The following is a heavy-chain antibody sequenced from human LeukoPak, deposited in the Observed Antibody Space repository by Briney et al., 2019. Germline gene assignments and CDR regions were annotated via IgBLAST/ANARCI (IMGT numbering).Heavy chain of an antibody. CDR3: AKAYDFWSGSANDFDI. J-gene: IGHJ3*02. CDR1: GFTFSGYA. CDR2: ISGSGGST. V-gene: IGHV3-23*01. D-gene: IGHD3-3*01. Sequence: GGSLRLSRAASGFTFSGYAMSWVRQAPGKGLEWVSAISGSGGSTYYADSVKGRFTISRDNSKHTLYLQMNSLRAEDTAVYYCAKAYDFWSGSANDFDIWGQGTMVTVSS.